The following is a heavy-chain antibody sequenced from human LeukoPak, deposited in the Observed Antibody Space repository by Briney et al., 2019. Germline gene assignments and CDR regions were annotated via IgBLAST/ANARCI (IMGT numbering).Heavy chain of an antibody. CDR1: GGTFSSYA. Sequence: AVKLSCNASGGTFSSYAISWVRQPPGPGLEWMGGIIPICGTANHAQKFQGRVTITADESTSTAYMELSSLRSEETAVYYCARGVMITFGGVIASLHHYFGMDVWGKRTTVTVSS. V-gene: IGHV1-69*13. J-gene: IGHJ6*04. CDR3: ARGVMITFGGVIASLHHYFGMDV. D-gene: IGHD3-16*02. CDR2: IIPICGTA.